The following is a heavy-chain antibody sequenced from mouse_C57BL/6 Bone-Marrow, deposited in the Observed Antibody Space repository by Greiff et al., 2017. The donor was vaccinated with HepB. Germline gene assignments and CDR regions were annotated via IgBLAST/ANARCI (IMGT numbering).Heavy chain of an antibody. Sequence: EVKLVESGGGLVQPGGSLSLSCAASGFTFPDYYMSWVRQPPGKALEWLGFIRNKANGYTTEYSASVKGRFTISRDNSQHILYLQMNALRAEDSATYYCARPYYGSSYAMDYWGQGTSVTVSS. CDR1: GFTFPDYY. D-gene: IGHD1-1*01. CDR3: ARPYYGSSYAMDY. CDR2: IRNKANGYTT. V-gene: IGHV7-3*01. J-gene: IGHJ4*01.